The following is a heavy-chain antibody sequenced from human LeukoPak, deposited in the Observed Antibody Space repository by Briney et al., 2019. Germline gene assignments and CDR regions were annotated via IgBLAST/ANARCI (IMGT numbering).Heavy chain of an antibody. D-gene: IGHD3-10*01. CDR3: ARSGLGVRGVITL. Sequence: PSETLSLTCTVSGGSISSYYWSWIRQPPGKGLEWIGYIYYSGSTNYNPSLKSRVTISVDTSKNQFSLKLSPVTAADTAVYYCARSGLGVRGVITLWGQGTLVTVSS. CDR1: GGSISSYY. J-gene: IGHJ4*02. V-gene: IGHV4-59*08. CDR2: IYYSGST.